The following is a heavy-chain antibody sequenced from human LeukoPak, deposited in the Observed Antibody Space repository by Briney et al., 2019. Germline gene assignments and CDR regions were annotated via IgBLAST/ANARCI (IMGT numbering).Heavy chain of an antibody. CDR1: GYTFTSYG. Sequence: ASVKVSCKASGYTFTSYGISWVRQAPGQGLEWMGIINPSGGSTSYAQKFQGRVTMTRDTSTSTVYMELSSLRSEDTAVYYCARGASPYYFDYWGQGTLVTVSS. J-gene: IGHJ4*02. CDR2: INPSGGST. D-gene: IGHD1-26*01. V-gene: IGHV1-46*01. CDR3: ARGASPYYFDY.